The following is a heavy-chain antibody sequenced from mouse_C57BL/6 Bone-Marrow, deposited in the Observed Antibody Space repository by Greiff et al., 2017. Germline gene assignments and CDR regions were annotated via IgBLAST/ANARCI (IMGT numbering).Heavy chain of an antibody. Sequence: VQLQQPGAELVKPGASVKLSCKASGYTFTSYWMHWVKQRPGQGLEWIGMIHPNSGSTNYNEKFKSKATITADTSSNTAYLQLSSLTSEDTAVXYCTPLLAGGYYAMDYWGQGTSVTVSS. V-gene: IGHV1-64*01. J-gene: IGHJ4*01. CDR2: IHPNSGST. D-gene: IGHD6-1*01. CDR1: GYTFTSYW. CDR3: TPLLAGGYYAMDY.